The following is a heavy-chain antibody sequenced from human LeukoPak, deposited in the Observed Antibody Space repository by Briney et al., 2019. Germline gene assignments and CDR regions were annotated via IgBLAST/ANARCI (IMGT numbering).Heavy chain of an antibody. V-gene: IGHV4-39*01. CDR2: FYYSGST. D-gene: IGHD3-3*01. Sequence: PSETLSLTCTVSGGSISSSHYYWGYIRQPPGKGLEWNGTFYYSGSTYYNPSLKSRVTISADTSKNQLSLKLTSVTAEDTAVYYCARHHSDYVLRFVDWLGPFDYWGQGALVTVSS. CDR1: GGSISSSHYY. J-gene: IGHJ4*02. CDR3: ARHHSDYVLRFVDWLGPFDY.